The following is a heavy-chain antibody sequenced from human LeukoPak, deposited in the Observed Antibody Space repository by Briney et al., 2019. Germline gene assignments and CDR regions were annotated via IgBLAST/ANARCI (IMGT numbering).Heavy chain of an antibody. V-gene: IGHV1-46*01. CDR2: INPSGSST. Sequence: ASVKVSCKASGYSFTSHYMHWVRQAPGQGLEWLGLINPSGSSTLYAQKFQGRVTMTRDMSTTTDYMELSSLRSEDTAVYYCARGSRITYYYDSSGYQDAFDIWGQGTMFTVSS. D-gene: IGHD3-22*01. CDR1: GYSFTSHY. CDR3: ARGSRITYYYDSSGYQDAFDI. J-gene: IGHJ3*02.